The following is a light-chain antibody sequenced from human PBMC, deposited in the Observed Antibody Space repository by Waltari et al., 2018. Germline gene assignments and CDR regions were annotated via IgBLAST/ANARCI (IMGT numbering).Light chain of an antibody. CDR1: QSIDNW. CDR2: WAC. Sequence: DIQMTQSPSTLSASIGDRVTITCRARQSIDNWLAWYQQKAGKAPKLVISWACNLKSGVPPRFSGSGSGTEFTLTISSLQPDDLATYYCQQYNNYPLTFGGGTKVEIK. J-gene: IGKJ4*01. CDR3: QQYNNYPLT. V-gene: IGKV1-5*03.